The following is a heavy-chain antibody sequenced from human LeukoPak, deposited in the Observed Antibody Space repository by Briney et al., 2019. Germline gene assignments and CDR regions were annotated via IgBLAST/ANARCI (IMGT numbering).Heavy chain of an antibody. CDR1: GGSFSGYY. Sequence: RPSETLSLTCAVYGGSFSGYYWSWIRQPPGKGLEWIGEINHSGSTNYNPSLKSRVTISVDTSKSQFSLKLSSVTAADTAVYYCARDLKDGYDIWGQGTMVTVSS. J-gene: IGHJ3*02. V-gene: IGHV4-34*01. CDR3: ARDLKDGYDI. CDR2: INHSGST. D-gene: IGHD5-24*01.